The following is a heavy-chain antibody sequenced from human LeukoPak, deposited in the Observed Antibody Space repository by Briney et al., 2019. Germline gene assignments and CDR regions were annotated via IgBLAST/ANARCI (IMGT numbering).Heavy chain of an antibody. CDR2: IYDSGST. D-gene: IGHD6-6*01. CDR3: ARDVHYYFGMDV. V-gene: IGHV4-59*01. J-gene: IGHJ6*02. Sequence: SETLSLTCTVSGDSISNYYWSWIRQPPGRGLEWIGNIYDSGSTNYNPSLKSRVTISIDTSKKQFSLKLSSVTAADTAVYYSARDVHYYFGMDVWGHGTTVTVSS. CDR1: GDSISNYY.